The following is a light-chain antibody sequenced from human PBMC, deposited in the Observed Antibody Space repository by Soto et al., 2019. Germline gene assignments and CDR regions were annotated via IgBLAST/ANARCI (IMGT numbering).Light chain of an antibody. CDR3: QQSFSAPWT. V-gene: IGKV1-39*01. CDR1: QSISSY. CDR2: AAS. J-gene: IGKJ1*01. Sequence: DIHMTQSPSSLSASVGGRDTITCRASQSISSYLNWYQQKPGKAPKLLIYAASSLQSGVPSRFSGSGSGTDFTLTISSLQPEDFATYYCQQSFSAPWTFGQGTKVDIK.